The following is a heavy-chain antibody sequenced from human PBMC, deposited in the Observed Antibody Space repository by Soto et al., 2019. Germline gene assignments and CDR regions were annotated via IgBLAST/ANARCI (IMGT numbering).Heavy chain of an antibody. CDR1: GFTFSSYG. CDR2: ISYDGSNK. V-gene: IGHV3-30*18. Sequence: GSLRLSCAASGFTFSSYGMHWVRQAPGKGLEWVAVISYDGSNKYYADSVKGRFTISRDNSKNTLYLQMNSLRAEDTAVYYCAKGSYYYDSSGYYSDGYFDYWGQGTLVTVSS. CDR3: AKGSYYYDSSGYYSDGYFDY. D-gene: IGHD3-22*01. J-gene: IGHJ4*02.